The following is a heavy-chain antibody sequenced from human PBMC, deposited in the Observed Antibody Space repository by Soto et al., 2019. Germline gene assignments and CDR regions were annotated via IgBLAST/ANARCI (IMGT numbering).Heavy chain of an antibody. CDR3: ARTTMTFYYFDF. J-gene: IGHJ4*02. CDR2: IEPSCGSR. CDR1: GYTFTSYY. V-gene: IGHV1-46*01. D-gene: IGHD4-17*01. Sequence: GASVKVSCKASGYTFTSYYMHWVRQAPGQGLEWMGVIEPSCGSRSYTQKFQGRVTMTRDTSTSTVYMELSSLRSEDTAVYYCARTTMTFYYFDFWGQGTLVTVSS.